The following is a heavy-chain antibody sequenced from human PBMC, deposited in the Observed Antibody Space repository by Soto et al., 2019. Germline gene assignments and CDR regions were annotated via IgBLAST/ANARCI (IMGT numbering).Heavy chain of an antibody. J-gene: IGHJ6*02. Sequence: GGSLRLSCGASGFTFMNFVMRWVRQTPGKGLEWVSTITETGGDTYYTDSVKGRFTISRDNSKNTLYLQMSSLRAEDTALYYCTKASSDRHHMDVWGQGTTVTVSS. V-gene: IGHV3-23*01. CDR3: TKASSDRHHMDV. CDR1: GFTFMNFV. CDR2: ITETGGDT.